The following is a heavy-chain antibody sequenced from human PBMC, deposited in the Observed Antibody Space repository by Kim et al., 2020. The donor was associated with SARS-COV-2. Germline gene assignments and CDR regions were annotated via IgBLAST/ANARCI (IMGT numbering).Heavy chain of an antibody. J-gene: IGHJ4*02. V-gene: IGHV3-30*02. CDR3: AKEVPKYYYDSSGYYSDY. D-gene: IGHD3-22*01. Sequence: KGRFTISRDNCKNTLYLQMNSLRAEDTAVYYCAKEVPKYYYDSSGYYSDYWGQGTLVTVSS.